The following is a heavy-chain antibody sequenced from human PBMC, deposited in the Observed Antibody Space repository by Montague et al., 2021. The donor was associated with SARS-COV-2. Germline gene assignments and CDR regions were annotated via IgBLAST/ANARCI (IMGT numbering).Heavy chain of an antibody. D-gene: IGHD5-18*01. CDR3: AKGDVDTAMAFEY. CDR1: GFTFSSYA. J-gene: IGHJ4*02. CDR2: ISGSGSSA. V-gene: IGHV3-23*01. Sequence: SLRLSCAASGFTFSSYAMSWVRQAPGKGLEWVSAISGSGSSAYYADSVKGRFTISRDNSENTLYLQMNSLRAEDTAVYYCAKGDVDTAMAFEYWGQGTLVTVSS.